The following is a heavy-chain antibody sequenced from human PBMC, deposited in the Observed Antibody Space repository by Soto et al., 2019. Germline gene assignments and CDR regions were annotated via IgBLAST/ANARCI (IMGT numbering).Heavy chain of an antibody. D-gene: IGHD3-22*01. Sequence: GGPLRLSCAASGFTFSSYSMNWVRQAPGKGLEWVSCISSSSSDIDYADSVKGRFTISRDNAKNSLHLQMNSLRAEDTAVYYCEPGQHSYASSGYRFDIWGQVQMVTVSS. CDR3: EPGQHSYASSGYRFDI. CDR2: ISSSSSDI. CDR1: GFTFSSYS. V-gene: IGHV3-21*01. J-gene: IGHJ3*02.